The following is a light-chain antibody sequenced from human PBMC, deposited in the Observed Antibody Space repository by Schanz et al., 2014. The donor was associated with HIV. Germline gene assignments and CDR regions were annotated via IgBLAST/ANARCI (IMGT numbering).Light chain of an antibody. CDR1: SSDVGGYNF. V-gene: IGLV2-14*01. CDR2: DVS. CDR3: SSYTSSSTHWV. J-gene: IGLJ3*02. Sequence: QAALTQPASVSGSPRQSVTISCTGTSSDVGGYNFLPWSQQHPGKAPKLMIYDVSNRPSGVSNRFSGSKSGNTASLTISGLQAEDEADYYCSSYTSSSTHWVFGGGTKLTVL.